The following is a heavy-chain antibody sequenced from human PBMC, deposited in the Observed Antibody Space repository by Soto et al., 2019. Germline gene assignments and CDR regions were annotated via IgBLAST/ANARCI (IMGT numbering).Heavy chain of an antibody. J-gene: IGHJ6*02. CDR3: AKGQLAYYYYYGMDV. V-gene: IGHV3-9*01. D-gene: IGHD6-13*01. Sequence: GGSLRLSCAASGFTFDDYAMHWVRQAPGRGLEWVSGISWNSGSIGYADSVKGRFTISRDNAKNSLYLQMNSLRAEDTALYYCAKGQLAYYYYYGMDVWGQGTTVTVSS. CDR1: GFTFDDYA. CDR2: ISWNSGSI.